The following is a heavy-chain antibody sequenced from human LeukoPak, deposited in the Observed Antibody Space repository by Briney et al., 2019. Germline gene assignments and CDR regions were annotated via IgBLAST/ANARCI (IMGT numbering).Heavy chain of an antibody. Sequence: SETLSLTCTVSGYSISSGYYWGWIRPPPGKGLEWIGSIYHSGRTYYNPSLKSRVTISVDTSKNQFSLKLSSVTAADTAVYYCARAGYSYGSYDYWGQGTLVTVSS. CDR1: GYSISSGYY. J-gene: IGHJ4*02. CDR3: ARAGYSYGSYDY. CDR2: IYHSGRT. D-gene: IGHD5-18*01. V-gene: IGHV4-38-2*02.